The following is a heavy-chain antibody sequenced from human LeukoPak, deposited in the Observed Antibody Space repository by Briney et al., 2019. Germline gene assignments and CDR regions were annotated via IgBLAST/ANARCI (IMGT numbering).Heavy chain of an antibody. Sequence: SQTLSLTCTVSGGSISSGSYYWSWIWQPAGKGLEWIGRIYTSGSTNYNPSLKSRVTISVDTSKNQFSLKLSSVTAADTAVYYCARESDLSHYDRTDYWGQGTLVTVSS. CDR2: IYTSGST. CDR1: GGSISSGSYY. J-gene: IGHJ4*02. V-gene: IGHV4-61*02. CDR3: ARESDLSHYDRTDY. D-gene: IGHD3-22*01.